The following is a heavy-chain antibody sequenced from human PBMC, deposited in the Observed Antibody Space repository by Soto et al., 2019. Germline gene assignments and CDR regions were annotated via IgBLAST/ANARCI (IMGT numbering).Heavy chain of an antibody. J-gene: IGHJ5*02. CDR2: TYFRSKWYN. D-gene: IGHD5-12*01. Sequence: SRGLEWLGRTYFRSKWYNDYAVSVKSRIIINPDTSNNQFSLQMNSVTPEDTAVYFCAKGDNLGPKTGYAFDPWGQGIMVTVSS. V-gene: IGHV6-1*01. CDR3: AKGDNLGPKTGYAFDP.